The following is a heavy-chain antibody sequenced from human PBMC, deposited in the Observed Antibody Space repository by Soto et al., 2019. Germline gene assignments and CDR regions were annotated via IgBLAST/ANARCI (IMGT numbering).Heavy chain of an antibody. CDR2: ISYDGSNK. CDR1: GFTFSSYG. J-gene: IGHJ6*02. V-gene: IGHV3-30*18. CDR3: AKGIAAAGYYYYYGMDV. D-gene: IGHD6-13*01. Sequence: HPGGSLRLSCAASGFTFSSYGMHWVRQAPGKGLEWVAVISYDGSNKYYADSVKGRFTISRDNSKNTLYLQMNSLRAEDTAVYYCAKGIAAAGYYYYYGMDVWGQGTTVTVSS.